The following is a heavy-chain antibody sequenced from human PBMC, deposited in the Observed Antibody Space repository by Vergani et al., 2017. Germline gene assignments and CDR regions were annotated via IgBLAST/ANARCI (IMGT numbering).Heavy chain of an antibody. Sequence: QVQLVQSGAEVKKPGASVKVSCKASGYTFTSYGISWVRQAPGQGLEWMGRIIPIFGTANYAQKFQGRVTITADESTSTAYMELSSLRSEDTAVYYCARDRDYYDSSGYYSSHYYWGQGTLVTVSS. CDR1: GYTFTSYG. J-gene: IGHJ4*02. D-gene: IGHD3-22*01. CDR2: IIPIFGTA. CDR3: ARDRDYYDSSGYYSSHYY. V-gene: IGHV1-69*13.